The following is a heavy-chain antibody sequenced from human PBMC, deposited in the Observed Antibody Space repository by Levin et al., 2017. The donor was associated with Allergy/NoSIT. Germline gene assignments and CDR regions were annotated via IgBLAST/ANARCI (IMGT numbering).Heavy chain of an antibody. V-gene: IGHV3-30*04. D-gene: IGHD6-19*01. CDR3: ARGDSIALAAYAMNV. CDR2: ISYDGRNK. CDR1: GFTFSIHA. J-gene: IGHJ6*02. Sequence: GASVKVSCAASGFTFSIHALHWVRQAPGKGLEWVAVISYDGRNKYYADSVKGRFTISRDNSKNTLYLQMNSLRSEDTAVYYCARGDSIALAAYAMNVWGQGTTVTVSS.